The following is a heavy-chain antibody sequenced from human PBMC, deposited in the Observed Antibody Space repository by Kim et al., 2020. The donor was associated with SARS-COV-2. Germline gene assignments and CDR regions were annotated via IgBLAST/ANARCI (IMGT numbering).Heavy chain of an antibody. D-gene: IGHD5-18*01. J-gene: IGHJ6*02. CDR1: GFTFSSYA. CDR2: ISGSGGST. Sequence: GGSLRLSCAASGFTFSSYAMSWVRQAPGKGLEWVSAISGSGGSTYYADSVKGRFTISRDNSKNTLYLQMNSLRAEDTAVYYCARVDTAMGYYYYYGMDVWGQGTTVTVSS. V-gene: IGHV3-23*01. CDR3: ARVDTAMGYYYYYGMDV.